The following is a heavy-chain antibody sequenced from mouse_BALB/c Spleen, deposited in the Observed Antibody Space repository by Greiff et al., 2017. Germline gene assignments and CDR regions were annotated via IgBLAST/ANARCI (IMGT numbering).Heavy chain of an antibody. Sequence: QVQLQQSGPELVKPGASVKMSCKASGYTFTSYYIHWVKQRPGQGLEWIGWIYPGDGSTKYNEKFKGKTTLTADKSSSTAYMLLSSLTSEDSAIYFCARQGYGNYGAWFAYWGQGTLVTVSA. CDR3: ARQGYGNYGAWFAY. V-gene: IGHV1S56*01. D-gene: IGHD2-1*01. CDR2: IYPGDGST. CDR1: GYTFTSYY. J-gene: IGHJ3*01.